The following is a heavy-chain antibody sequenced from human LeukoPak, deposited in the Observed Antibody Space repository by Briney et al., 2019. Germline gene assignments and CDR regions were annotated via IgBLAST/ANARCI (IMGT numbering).Heavy chain of an antibody. CDR2: INPNSGDT. CDR1: GYSFTGYY. J-gene: IGHJ4*02. Sequence: ASVKVSCKASGYSFTGYYMHWVRQAPGQGLEWMAWINPNSGDTNYALKFQGRVTMTRDTSISTAYMELTRLTSDDTAVYYCARNGIAVAGYDYWGQGTLVTVSS. CDR3: ARNGIAVAGYDY. V-gene: IGHV1-2*02. D-gene: IGHD6-19*01.